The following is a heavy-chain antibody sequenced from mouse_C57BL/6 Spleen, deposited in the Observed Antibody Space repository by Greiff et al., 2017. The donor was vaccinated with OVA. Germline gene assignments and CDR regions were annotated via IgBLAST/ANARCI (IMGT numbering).Heavy chain of an antibody. CDR1: GYTFTGYW. V-gene: IGHV1-9*01. CDR2: ILPGSGST. Sequence: LQQSGAELMKPGASVKLSCKASGYTFTGYWIEWVKQRPGHGLEWIGEILPGSGSTNYTEKFKGKATFTADTSSNTAYMQLSSLTTEDSAIDYCARGERYLDYWGQGTTLTVSS. CDR3: ARGERYLDY. J-gene: IGHJ2*01.